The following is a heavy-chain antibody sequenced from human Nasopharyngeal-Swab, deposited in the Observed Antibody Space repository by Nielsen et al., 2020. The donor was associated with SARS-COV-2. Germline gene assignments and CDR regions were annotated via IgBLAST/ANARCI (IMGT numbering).Heavy chain of an antibody. CDR1: GFTFSSYW. Sequence: GGSLRLPCAASGFTFSSYWMSWVRQAPGKGLEWVANIKQDGSEKYYVDSVKGRFTISRDNAKNSLYLQMNSLRAEDTAVYYCARDKDSGYELTPPLYWGQGTLVTVSS. CDR2: IKQDGSEK. V-gene: IGHV3-7*01. CDR3: ARDKDSGYELTPPLY. D-gene: IGHD5-12*01. J-gene: IGHJ4*02.